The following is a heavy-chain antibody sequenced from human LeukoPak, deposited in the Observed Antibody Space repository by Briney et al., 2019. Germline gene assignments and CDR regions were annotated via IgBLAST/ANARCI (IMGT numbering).Heavy chain of an antibody. D-gene: IGHD5-12*01. CDR3: AKDSGYDWTTFDS. Sequence: GGSLRLSCAVSGFTFRSYAMSWVRQAPGKGLEWVSGISGSGGKTDYADSVTGRFTTSRDNWKNTLTLQMNSLRVEDTAVYYCAKDSGYDWTTFDSWGQGTL. CDR2: ISGSGGKT. V-gene: IGHV3-23*01. CDR1: GFTFRSYA. J-gene: IGHJ4*02.